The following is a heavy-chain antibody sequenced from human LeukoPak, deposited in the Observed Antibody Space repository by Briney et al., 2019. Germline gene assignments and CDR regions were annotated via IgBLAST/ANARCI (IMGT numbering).Heavy chain of an antibody. J-gene: IGHJ5*01. CDR3: ARATGTYWWFDS. D-gene: IGHD1-26*01. V-gene: IGHV1-2*04. CDR1: GYTFTDYY. Sequence: GASVNVSCTASGYTFTDYYIHWVRQAPGQGLEWMGWINPNSGDTNYAQKFQGWVTMTRDMSISTAYMELSRLRSDDTAIYYCARATGTYWWFDSWGQGTLVTVSS. CDR2: INPNSGDT.